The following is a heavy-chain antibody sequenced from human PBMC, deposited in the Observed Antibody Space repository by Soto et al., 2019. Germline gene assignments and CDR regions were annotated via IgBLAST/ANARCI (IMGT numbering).Heavy chain of an antibody. D-gene: IGHD3-22*01. CDR3: ARVYYYVNVGYYLPS. CDR1: GFTFSSHW. Sequence: LRLSCAASGFTFSSHWMTWVRQAPGKVLERVANIHEEVGEKNYVDSVKDRFTISRDNARNSLYLQLNSLRAEDTAVYFCARVYYYVNVGYYLPSWGQGTLVTVSS. V-gene: IGHV3-7*01. J-gene: IGHJ5*02. CDR2: IHEEVGEK.